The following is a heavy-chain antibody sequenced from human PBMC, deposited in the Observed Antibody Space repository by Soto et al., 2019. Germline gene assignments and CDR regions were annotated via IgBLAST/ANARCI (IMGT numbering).Heavy chain of an antibody. D-gene: IGHD3-22*01. J-gene: IGHJ4*02. V-gene: IGHV3-30*03. CDR3: ARAYYYESSGYEYYFDY. CDR2: ISYDGLTK. Sequence: QLVESGGGVVQPGRSLRLSCAASGFTSTFGVHWVRQAPGKGLEWVTFISYDGLTKYYADSVKGRFTISRDNAKNSLYLQMNSLRAEDTAVYYCARAYYYESSGYEYYFDYWGQGTLVTVSS. CDR1: GFTSTFG.